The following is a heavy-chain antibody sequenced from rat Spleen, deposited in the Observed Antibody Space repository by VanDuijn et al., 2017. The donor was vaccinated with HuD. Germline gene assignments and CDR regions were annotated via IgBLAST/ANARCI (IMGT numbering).Heavy chain of an antibody. CDR1: EFTFTKYG. CDR3: ARETGYNSYFDY. Sequence: EVQLVESGGGLVQPGRSLKLSCAASEFTFTKYGMSWVRQAPTKGLEWVASISTGGGNTYYRDSVKGRFTISRDNAKNTLYLQMDSLRSEDTATYYCARETGYNSYFDYWGQGVMVTVSS. CDR2: ISTGGGNT. V-gene: IGHV5S13*01. D-gene: IGHD1-4*01. J-gene: IGHJ2*01.